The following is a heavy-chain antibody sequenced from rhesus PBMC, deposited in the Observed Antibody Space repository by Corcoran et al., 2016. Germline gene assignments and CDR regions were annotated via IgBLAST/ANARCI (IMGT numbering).Heavy chain of an antibody. CDR1: GGSISGYY. Sequence: QLQLQESGPGLVKPSETLSLTCAVSGGSISGYYWSWIRQPPGTGLEWIRNIYGDIASTNYHPSLKSRVTISKDTSKNQFSLKLSSVTAADTAVYYCARRGGCSNECDFDYWGQGVLVTVSS. D-gene: IGHD2-33*01. CDR2: IYGDIAST. V-gene: IGHV4-81*01. CDR3: ARRGGCSNECDFDY. J-gene: IGHJ4*01.